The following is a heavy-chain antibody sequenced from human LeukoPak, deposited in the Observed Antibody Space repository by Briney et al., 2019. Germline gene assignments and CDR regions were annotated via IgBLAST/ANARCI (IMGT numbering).Heavy chain of an antibody. CDR1: GGSFSGYY. CDR2: INHSGST. CDR3: ATLGAGPTYYDFWSGYSSFYFDY. D-gene: IGHD3-3*01. V-gene: IGHV4-34*01. J-gene: IGHJ4*02. Sequence: PSETLSLTCAVYGGSFSGYYWSWIRQPPGKGLEWIGEINHSGSTNYNPSLKSRVTISVDTSKNQFSLKLSSVTAADTAVYYCATLGAGPTYYDFWSGYSSFYFDYWGQGTLVTVSS.